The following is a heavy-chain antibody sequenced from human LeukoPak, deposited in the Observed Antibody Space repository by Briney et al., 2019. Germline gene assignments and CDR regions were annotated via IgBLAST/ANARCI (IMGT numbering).Heavy chain of an antibody. CDR2: ISAYNANT. CDR3: ARGLEYCYGSRPYYPDY. J-gene: IGHJ4*02. V-gene: IGHV1-18*01. D-gene: IGHD3-10*01. CDR1: GYTFTSYG. Sequence: ASLKVCFKAAGYTFTSYGISWVREAPARGLEWMGWISAYNANTNYAQKLQGRVTMTADTSTSTAYMELRSLRSDDTAVYYCARGLEYCYGSRPYYPDYWGQGTLVTVSS.